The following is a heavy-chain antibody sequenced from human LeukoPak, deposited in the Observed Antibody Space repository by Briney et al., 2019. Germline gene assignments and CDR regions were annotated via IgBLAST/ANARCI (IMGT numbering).Heavy chain of an antibody. CDR3: TRDLASSGWYFLGVSYYYMDV. CDR1: GFTFGDYA. J-gene: IGHJ6*03. CDR2: IRSKAYGGTT. D-gene: IGHD6-19*01. Sequence: GGSLRLSCIASGFTFGDYAMSWFRQAPGKGLEWVGFIRSKAYGGTTEYAASVKGRFTISRDDSKSIAYLQMNSLKTEDTAVYYCTRDLASSGWYFLGVSYYYMDVWGKGTTVTASS. V-gene: IGHV3-49*03.